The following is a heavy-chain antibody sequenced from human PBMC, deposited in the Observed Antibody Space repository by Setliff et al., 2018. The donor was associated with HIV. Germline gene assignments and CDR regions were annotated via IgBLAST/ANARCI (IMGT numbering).Heavy chain of an antibody. CDR3: ARSLSSWYFY. CDR2: IYYSGST. V-gene: IGHV4-31*03. D-gene: IGHD6-13*01. J-gene: IGHJ4*02. CDR1: GGSISTGGYY. Sequence: SETLSLTCTVSGGSISTGGYYWRWIRQHPGKGLEWIGYIYYSGSTYYNPSLKSRVTISVDTSKNQFSLRLSSVTAADTAVYYCARSLSSWYFYWGQGTLVTVSS.